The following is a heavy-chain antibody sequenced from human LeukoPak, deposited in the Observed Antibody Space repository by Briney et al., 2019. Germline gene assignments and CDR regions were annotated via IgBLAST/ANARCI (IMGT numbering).Heavy chain of an antibody. CDR1: GGSISTYY. CDR3: AGVGLQGAFDI. J-gene: IGHJ3*02. Sequence: SETLSLTCTVSGGSISTYYWSWIRQPPGKGPEWIGYIYYSGSTNYNPSLKSRVTISIDTSRNQFSLKLSSVTAADTAVYYCAGVGLQGAFDIWGQGTMVTVSS. D-gene: IGHD5-24*01. V-gene: IGHV4-59*01. CDR2: IYYSGST.